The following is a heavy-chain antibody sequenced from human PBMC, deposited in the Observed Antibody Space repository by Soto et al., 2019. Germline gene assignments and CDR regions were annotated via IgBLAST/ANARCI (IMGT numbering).Heavy chain of an antibody. J-gene: IGHJ6*02. CDR1: GFTFSSYS. Sequence: GGSLRLSCAASGFTFSSYSRNWVRQPPGKGLEWVSSISSSSSYIYYAASVKGRVTISRDKAKNSLYLQMNSLTAEDTAVYYCARDHRGNAVTSYYYGMDVWGQGTTVTVSS. CDR2: ISSSSSYI. CDR3: ARDHRGNAVTSYYYGMDV. D-gene: IGHD4-17*01. V-gene: IGHV3-21*01.